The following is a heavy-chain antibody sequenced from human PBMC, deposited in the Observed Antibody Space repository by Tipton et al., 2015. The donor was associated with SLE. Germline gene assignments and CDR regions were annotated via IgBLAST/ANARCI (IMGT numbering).Heavy chain of an antibody. J-gene: IGHJ5*02. Sequence: LRLSCTVSGGSISSGDYYWSWIRQPPGKGLEWIGEINHSGSTNYNPSLKSRVTISVDTSKNQFSLKLSSVTAADTAVYYCARESKKYPWFDPWDQGTLVTVSS. V-gene: IGHV4-39*07. CDR3: ARESKKYPWFDP. CDR1: GGSISSGDYY. D-gene: IGHD4-11*01. CDR2: INHSGST.